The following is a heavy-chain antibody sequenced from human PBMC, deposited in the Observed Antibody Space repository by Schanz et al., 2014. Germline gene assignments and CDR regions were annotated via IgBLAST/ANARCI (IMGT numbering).Heavy chain of an antibody. V-gene: IGHV4-34*01. J-gene: IGHJ6*02. CDR3: ARHLVNAYGMDV. D-gene: IGHD3-3*02. Sequence: QVQLQQWGAGLLKPSETLSLTCAVYGGPFSGYFWSWIRQSPGKGLQWIGEIHHSGSIIYNPSLRSGATISMDTSKNQFSLKVPSVTAADTAVYYCARHLVNAYGMDVWGQGTAVTVSS. CDR1: GGPFSGYF. CDR2: IHHSGSI.